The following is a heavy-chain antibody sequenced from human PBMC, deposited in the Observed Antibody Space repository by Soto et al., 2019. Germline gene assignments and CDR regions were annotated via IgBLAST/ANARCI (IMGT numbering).Heavy chain of an antibody. J-gene: IGHJ6*02. CDR2: IDYTGAT. D-gene: IGHD6-19*01. Sequence: QVQLQESGPGLVRPAETLSLTCIVSGGFVSDSRYYWGWIRQPPGKRLEWIGSIDYTGATSYNPSLKSRVTLSVDTSKTHFSLKVRSVTAADTSMYFCARSHTLAGLMDVWGQGTTVTVSS. CDR1: GGFVSDSRYY. V-gene: IGHV4-39*02. CDR3: ARSHTLAGLMDV.